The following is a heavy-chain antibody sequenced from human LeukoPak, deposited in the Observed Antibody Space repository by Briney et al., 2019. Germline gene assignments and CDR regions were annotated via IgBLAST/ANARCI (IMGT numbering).Heavy chain of an antibody. CDR3: ARLAARMIVVPHAFDI. J-gene: IGHJ3*02. CDR1: GGSISSSSYY. V-gene: IGHV4-39*07. Sequence: SETLSLTCTVSGGSISSSSYYWGWIRQPPGKGLEWIGEINHSGSTNYNPSLKSRVTISVDTSKNQFSLKLSSVTAADTAVYYCARLAARMIVVPHAFDIWGQGTMVTVSS. D-gene: IGHD3-22*01. CDR2: INHSGST.